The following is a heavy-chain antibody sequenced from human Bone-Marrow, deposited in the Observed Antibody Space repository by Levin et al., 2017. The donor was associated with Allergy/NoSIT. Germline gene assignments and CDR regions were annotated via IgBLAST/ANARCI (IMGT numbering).Heavy chain of an antibody. Sequence: ASVKVSCKASGYTFTSYYMHWVRQAPGQGLEWMGIINPSGGSTSYAQKFQGRVTMTRDTSTSTVYMELSSLRSEDTAVYYCARVAPPVYCSSTSCRKLITGTPRGLVFDYWGQGTLVTVSS. CDR1: GYTFTSYY. J-gene: IGHJ4*02. D-gene: IGHD2-2*01. CDR3: ARVAPPVYCSSTSCRKLITGTPRGLVFDY. CDR2: INPSGGST. V-gene: IGHV1-46*01.